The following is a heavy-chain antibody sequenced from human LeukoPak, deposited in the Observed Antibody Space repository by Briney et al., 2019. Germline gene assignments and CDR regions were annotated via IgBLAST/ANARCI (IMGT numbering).Heavy chain of an antibody. V-gene: IGHV3-7*01. CDR1: GFSFTTYW. CDR3: ARVLSAAFDI. CDR2: IKQDGTEK. Sequence: GGSLRLSCAASGFSFTTYWMSWVRQPPGKGLEWVANIKQDGTEKYYVDSVKGRFTISRDNAKNSLYLQMNSLRAEDTAVYYCARVLSAAFDIWGQGTMVTVSS. J-gene: IGHJ3*02.